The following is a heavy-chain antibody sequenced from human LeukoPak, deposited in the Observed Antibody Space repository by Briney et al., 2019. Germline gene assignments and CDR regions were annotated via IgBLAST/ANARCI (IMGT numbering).Heavy chain of an antibody. CDR3: AREAAAGTGFDY. CDR1: GGTFSSYA. CDR2: IIPIFGTA. D-gene: IGHD6-13*01. V-gene: IGHV1-69*01. J-gene: IGHJ4*02. Sequence: CSVKVSCKASGGTFSSYAISWVRQAPGQGLEWMGGIIPIFGTANYAQKFQGRVTITADESTSTAYMELSSLRSEDTAVYYCAREAAAGTGFDYWGQGTLVTVSS.